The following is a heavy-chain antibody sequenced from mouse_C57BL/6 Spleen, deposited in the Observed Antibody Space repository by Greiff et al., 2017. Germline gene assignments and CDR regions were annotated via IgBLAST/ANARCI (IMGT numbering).Heavy chain of an antibody. Sequence: VQLKESGGGLVKPGGSLKLSCAASGFTFSDYGMHWVRQAPEKGLEWVAYISSGSSTIYYADTVKGRFTISRDNAKNTLFLQMTSLRSEDTAMYYCATAYYSNYVDYWGQGTTLTVSS. D-gene: IGHD2-5*01. J-gene: IGHJ2*01. V-gene: IGHV5-17*01. CDR3: ATAYYSNYVDY. CDR1: GFTFSDYG. CDR2: ISSGSSTI.